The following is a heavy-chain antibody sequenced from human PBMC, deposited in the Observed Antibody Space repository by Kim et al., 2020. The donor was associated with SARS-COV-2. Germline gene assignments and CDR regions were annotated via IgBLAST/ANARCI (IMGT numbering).Heavy chain of an antibody. CDR2: IFPGDSDT. D-gene: IGHD3-9*01. V-gene: IGHV5-51*01. Sequence: GESLKISCKGSGYLFTGYWIGWVRQMPGKGLEWMGIIFPGDSDTRYSPSFQGQVTILVDKSISTAYLQWSSLKASDTAMYYCARHFYDIMSGFVGYFDYWGQGSLVTVSS. CDR1: GYLFTGYW. CDR3: ARHFYDIMSGFVGYFDY. J-gene: IGHJ4*02.